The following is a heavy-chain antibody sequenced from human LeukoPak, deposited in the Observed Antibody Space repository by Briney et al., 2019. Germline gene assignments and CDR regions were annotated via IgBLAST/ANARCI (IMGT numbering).Heavy chain of an antibody. V-gene: IGHV3-23*01. J-gene: IGHJ6*02. CDR1: GFNFANYA. CDR2: LSGRGSNT. Sequence: GGSLRLSCAASGFNFANYAMSWVRQAPAKGLEWVSALSGRGSNTYYADSVKGRFTISRDNSKNTLYLQMNSLRAEDTAVYYCAKDSRGGPDYLAAAGYYYGMDVWGQGTTVTVSS. D-gene: IGHD6-13*01. CDR3: AKDSRGGPDYLAAAGYYYGMDV.